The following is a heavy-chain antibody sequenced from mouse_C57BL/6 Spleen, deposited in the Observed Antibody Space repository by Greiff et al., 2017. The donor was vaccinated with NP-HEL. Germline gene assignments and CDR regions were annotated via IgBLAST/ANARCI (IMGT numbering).Heavy chain of an antibody. D-gene: IGHD1-1*01. J-gene: IGHJ2*01. CDR2: INPSNGGT. V-gene: IGHV1-53*01. Sequence: QVQLQQPGTELVKPGASVKLSCKASGYTFTSYWMHWVKQRPGQGLEWIGNINPSNGGTNYNEKFKSKATLTVDKSSSTAYMQLSSLTSEDSAVYYCARPPYYYGSSLYYFDYWGQGTTRTVSS. CDR3: ARPPYYYGSSLYYFDY. CDR1: GYTFTSYW.